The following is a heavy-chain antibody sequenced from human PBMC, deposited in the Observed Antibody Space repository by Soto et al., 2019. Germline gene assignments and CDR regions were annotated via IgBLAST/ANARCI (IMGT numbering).Heavy chain of an antibody. CDR1: GFTFSSYS. D-gene: IGHD4-17*01. Sequence: GGSLRLSCAASGFTFSSYSMNWVRQAPGKGLEWVSSISSSSSYIYYADSVKGRFTISRDNAKNSLYLQMNSLRAEDTAVYYCARTSDYRDYYYYMDVWGKGTTVTVSS. V-gene: IGHV3-21*01. CDR3: ARTSDYRDYYYYMDV. CDR2: ISSSSSYI. J-gene: IGHJ6*03.